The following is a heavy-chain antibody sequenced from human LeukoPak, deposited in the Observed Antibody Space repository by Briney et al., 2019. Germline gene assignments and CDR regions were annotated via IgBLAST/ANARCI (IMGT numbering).Heavy chain of an antibody. CDR1: GGSISSNTYY. CDR2: LNYIGST. V-gene: IGHV4-39*01. Sequence: SETLSLTCTVSGGSISSNTYYWGWIRQPPGKGLEWIGSLNYIGSTYYNPSLKSRVTISVDESKNQFSLDLTSVTAADTALYVCARHGDTFDWYFDLWGRGTLVAVSS. D-gene: IGHD2/OR15-2a*01. J-gene: IGHJ2*01. CDR3: ARHGDTFDWYFDL.